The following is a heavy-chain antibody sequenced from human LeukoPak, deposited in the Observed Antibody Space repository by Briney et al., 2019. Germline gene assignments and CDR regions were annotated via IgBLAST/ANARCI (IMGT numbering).Heavy chain of an antibody. CDR3: ARDRDWSFDY. CDR2: ISTSTTTK. V-gene: IGHV3-48*02. D-gene: IGHD3/OR15-3a*01. CDR1: GFSFSSYS. J-gene: IGHJ4*02. Sequence: GGSLRLSCEASGFSFSSYSMSWVRQAPGMGLEWVSYISTSTTTKDYADSVKGRFTISRDNAKNSLYLQMNSLRDEDTAVYYCARDRDWSFDYWGQGTLVTVSS.